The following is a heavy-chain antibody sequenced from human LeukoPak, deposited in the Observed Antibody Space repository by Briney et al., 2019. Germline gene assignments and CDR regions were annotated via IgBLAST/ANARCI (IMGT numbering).Heavy chain of an antibody. CDR2: INSDGSST. D-gene: IGHD1-26*01. CDR3: ARIPVGSGSYYFDY. J-gene: IGHJ4*02. CDR1: GFTFSSYW. V-gene: IGHV3-74*01. Sequence: GGSLRLSCAASGFTFSSYWMHWVRQAPGKGLVWVSRINSDGSSTSYADSVKGRFTISRDNSKNTLYLQMNSLRAEDTAVYYCARIPVGSGSYYFDYWGQGTLVTVSS.